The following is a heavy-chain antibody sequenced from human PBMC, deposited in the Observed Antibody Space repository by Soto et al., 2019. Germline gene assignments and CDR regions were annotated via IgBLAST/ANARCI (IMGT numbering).Heavy chain of an antibody. J-gene: IGHJ6*02. CDR2: IDWEDTK. V-gene: IGHV2-70*04. CDR3: ARAFYGMDV. CDR1: GFSLSGSGMR. Sequence: SGLTLVNPTQTLTLTCTVSGFSLSGSGMRVTRIRQPPGKALEWLARIDWEDTKLHSTSLKTRLTISKDTSKSQVVLTMTNVDPADTGTYYCARAFYGMDVWGQGTTVTVSS.